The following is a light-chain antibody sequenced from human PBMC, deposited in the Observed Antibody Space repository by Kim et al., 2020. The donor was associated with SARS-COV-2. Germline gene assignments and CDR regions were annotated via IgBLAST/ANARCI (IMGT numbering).Light chain of an antibody. CDR3: QQFNSYSYS. CDR1: RTIHAW. Sequence: SASVGDRFPITSRASRTIHAWLALYQQKPGKAPKLLIYDANILNSGVPSSFRGRGSGTEFALTISSVQPDDFATYYCQQFNSYSYSFGQGTKLEIK. J-gene: IGKJ2*01. V-gene: IGKV1-5*01. CDR2: DAN.